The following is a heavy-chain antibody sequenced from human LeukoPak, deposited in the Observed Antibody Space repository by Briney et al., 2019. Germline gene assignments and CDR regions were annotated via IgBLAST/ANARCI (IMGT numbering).Heavy chain of an antibody. CDR1: GFTVSSNH. J-gene: IGHJ4*02. CDR3: TREGCGATSCYTNDY. V-gene: IGHV3-53*01. CDR2: IYSGGST. Sequence: GGSLRLSCAASGFTVSSNHMSWVRQAPGKGLEWVSVIYSGGSTYYADSVKGRFTISRDNSKNTLYLQMNSLRAEDTAVYFCTREGCGATSCYTNDYWGQGTLVTVSS. D-gene: IGHD2-2*02.